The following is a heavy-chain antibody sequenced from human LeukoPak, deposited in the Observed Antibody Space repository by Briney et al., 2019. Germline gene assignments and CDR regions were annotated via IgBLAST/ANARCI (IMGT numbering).Heavy chain of an antibody. CDR2: IKQDGSEK. Sequence: PGGSLRLSCAASGFTFSSYWMSWVRQAPGKGLEWVANIKQDGSEKYYVDSVKGRFTISRDNAKNSLYLQMNSLRAEDTAVYYCARCIAAAGRKYYFDYWGQGTLVTVSS. D-gene: IGHD6-13*01. CDR3: ARCIAAAGRKYYFDY. J-gene: IGHJ4*02. CDR1: GFTFSSYW. V-gene: IGHV3-7*01.